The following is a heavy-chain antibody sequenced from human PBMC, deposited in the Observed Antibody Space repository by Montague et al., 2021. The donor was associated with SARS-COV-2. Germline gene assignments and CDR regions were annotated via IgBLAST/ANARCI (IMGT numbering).Heavy chain of an antibody. CDR2: THYRSGKKS. CDR3: ARGIWASGMDV. V-gene: IGHV6-1*01. J-gene: IGHJ6*02. D-gene: IGHD3-10*01. Sequence: THYRSGKKSDYAVSVRSRITINPDTSKNQFSLQLNSVTPEDTAVYYCARGIWASGMDVWGQGTTVTVSS.